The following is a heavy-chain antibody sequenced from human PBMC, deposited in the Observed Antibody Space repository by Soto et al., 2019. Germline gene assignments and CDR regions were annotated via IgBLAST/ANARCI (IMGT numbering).Heavy chain of an antibody. CDR1: GGSISSYY. CDR3: ARVWVPSAAMGYYFDY. CDR2: IYYSGST. J-gene: IGHJ4*03. D-gene: IGHD2-2*01. V-gene: IGHV4-59*01. Sequence: SETLSLTCTVSGGSISSYYWSWIRQPPGKGLEWIGYIYYSGSTNYNPSLKSRVTISVDTSKNQFSLKLSSVTAADTAVYYCARVWVPSAAMGYYFDYWGQGTTVTVSS.